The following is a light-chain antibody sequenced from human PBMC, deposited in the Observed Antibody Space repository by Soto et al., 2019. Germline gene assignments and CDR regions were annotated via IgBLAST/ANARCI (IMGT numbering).Light chain of an antibody. CDR1: QYVGTR. Sequence: EIVLTQSPATLSSSPGETATLSCRASQYVGTRLAWYQHKPGQAPRLLIYYTSNRATGIPARFSGSGSGTDFTLTNSSLAPEDFAIYYCHQRQSWPRTFGQGTKVEIK. CDR2: YTS. CDR3: HQRQSWPRT. J-gene: IGKJ1*01. V-gene: IGKV3-11*01.